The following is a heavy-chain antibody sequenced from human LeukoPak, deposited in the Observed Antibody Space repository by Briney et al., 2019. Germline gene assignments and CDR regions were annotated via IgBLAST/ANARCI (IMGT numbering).Heavy chain of an antibody. V-gene: IGHV3-7*01. CDR1: GFAFSSYW. CDR2: IKQDGSEK. CDR3: ARDQAMYYYDSSGYSFDY. J-gene: IGHJ4*02. Sequence: GGSLRLSCAASGFAFSSYWMSWVRQAPGKGLEWVANIKQDGSEKYYVDSVKGRFTISRDNAKNSLYLQMNSLRAEDTAVCYCARDQAMYYYDSSGYSFDYWGQGTLVTVSS. D-gene: IGHD3-22*01.